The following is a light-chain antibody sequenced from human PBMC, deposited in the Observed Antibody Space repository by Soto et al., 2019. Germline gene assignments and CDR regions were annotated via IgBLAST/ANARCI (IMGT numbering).Light chain of an antibody. CDR1: SSDVGGYNY. CDR3: SSYTGINTLV. J-gene: IGLJ3*02. V-gene: IGLV2-14*01. Sequence: QSALTQPASVSGSPGQSITISCIGTSSDVGGYNYVSWYQQHPGKAPKLMIYEVSNRPSGVSNRFSGSKSGNTASLTISGLQAEDEVDYYCSSYTGINTLVFGGGTKLTVL. CDR2: EVS.